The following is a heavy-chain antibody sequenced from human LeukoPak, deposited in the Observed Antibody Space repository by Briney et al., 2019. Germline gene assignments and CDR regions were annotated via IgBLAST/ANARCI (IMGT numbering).Heavy chain of an antibody. J-gene: IGHJ5*02. CDR1: GFTFSSYG. D-gene: IGHD3-9*01. V-gene: IGHV3-30*19. CDR3: ARDGTQYYDILTGPLVGWFDP. Sequence: GGSLRLSCAASGFTFSSYGMHWVRQAPGKGLEWVAVIWYDGSNKYYADSVKGRFTISRDNSKNTLYLQMNSLRAEDTAVYYCARDGTQYYDILTGPLVGWFDPWGQGTLVTVSS. CDR2: IWYDGSNK.